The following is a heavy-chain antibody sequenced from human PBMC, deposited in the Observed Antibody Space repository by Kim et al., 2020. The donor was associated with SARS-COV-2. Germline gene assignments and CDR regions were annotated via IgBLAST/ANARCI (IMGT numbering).Heavy chain of an antibody. CDR3: AISHQPHYIVGATTADY. J-gene: IGHJ4*02. D-gene: IGHD1-26*01. Sequence: GESLKISCKGSGYSFTSYWIGWVRQMPGKGLEWMGIIYPGDSDTRYSPSFQGQVTISADKSISTAYLQWSSLKASDTAMYYCAISHQPHYIVGATTADYWGQGTLVTVSS. CDR1: GYSFTSYW. V-gene: IGHV5-51*01. CDR2: IYPGDSDT.